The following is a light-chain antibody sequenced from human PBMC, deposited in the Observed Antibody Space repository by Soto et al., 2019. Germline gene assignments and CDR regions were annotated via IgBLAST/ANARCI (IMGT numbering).Light chain of an antibody. Sequence: QSVLTQPPSVSAAPGQKVTISCSGSSSNIGNNYVSWYQQLPGTAPKLLIHSNDQRPSGVPDRFSGSKSGTSASLALSSLQSDDEADYYCATWDQSLNGVVFGGGTKVTVL. CDR2: SND. J-gene: IGLJ3*02. CDR1: SSNIGNNY. CDR3: ATWDQSLNGVV. V-gene: IGLV1-44*01.